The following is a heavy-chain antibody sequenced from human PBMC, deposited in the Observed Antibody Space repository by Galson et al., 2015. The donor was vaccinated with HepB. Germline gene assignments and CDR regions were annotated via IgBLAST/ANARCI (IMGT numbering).Heavy chain of an antibody. Sequence: CAISGDSVSRNSAAWNWIRQSPSRGLEWLGRTYYRSKWYNDYAVSVKSRITINPDTSKNQFSLQLKSVTPEDTAVYYCARAKGATLIFDCWGQGTLVTVSS. CDR3: ARAKGATLIFDC. CDR1: GDSVSRNSAA. J-gene: IGHJ4*02. CDR2: TYYRSKWYN. D-gene: IGHD1-26*01. V-gene: IGHV6-1*01.